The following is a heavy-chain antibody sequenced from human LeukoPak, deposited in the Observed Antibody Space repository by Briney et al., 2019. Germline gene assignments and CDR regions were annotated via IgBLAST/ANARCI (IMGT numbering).Heavy chain of an antibody. CDR3: ATAASLRYPYMDV. CDR2: IQHDGSNT. CDR1: GFTFSAFG. D-gene: IGHD1-14*01. J-gene: IGHJ6*03. V-gene: IGHV3-30*02. Sequence: TGGSLRLSCAASGFTFSAFGMHWVRQPPGQGLEWVAFIQHDGSNTYYEGSVKGRLSISRDNSKNTLYLDMDSLRPDDTAVYYCATAASLRYPYMDVWGKGTTVTVSS.